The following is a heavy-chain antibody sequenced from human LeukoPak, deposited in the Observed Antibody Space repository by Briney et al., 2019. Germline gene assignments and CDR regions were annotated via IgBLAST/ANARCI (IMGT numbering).Heavy chain of an antibody. V-gene: IGHV3-74*01. Sequence: PGGSLGLSCVASGFTFSRYWMHWVRQAPGKGLVWVSRSNSDGSSTNYADSVKGRFTISRDNSKNTLYLQMNSLRAEDTAVYYCARGSGSPLGAFDIWGQGTMVTVSS. CDR1: GFTFSRYW. J-gene: IGHJ3*02. CDR3: ARGSGSPLGAFDI. CDR2: SNSDGSST. D-gene: IGHD1-26*01.